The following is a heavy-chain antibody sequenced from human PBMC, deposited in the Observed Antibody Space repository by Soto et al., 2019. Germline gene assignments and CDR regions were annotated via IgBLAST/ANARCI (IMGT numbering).Heavy chain of an antibody. J-gene: IGHJ4*02. CDR2: INAGNGNT. CDR3: ARAVGRSSSRGDY. Sequence: QVQLVQSGAEEKKPGASVKVSCKASEYTFTSYAMHWVRRAPGQRIEWMGWINAGNGNTKYSQKFQGRVSITRDTSASTAYMELSGLRSQDTAVYYCARAVGRSSSRGDYWGQGTLATVSS. D-gene: IGHD6-13*01. V-gene: IGHV1-3*05. CDR1: EYTFTSYA.